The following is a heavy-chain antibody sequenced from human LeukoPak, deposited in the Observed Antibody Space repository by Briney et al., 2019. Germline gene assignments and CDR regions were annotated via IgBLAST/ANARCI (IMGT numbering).Heavy chain of an antibody. CDR2: ISYDGSNK. CDR3: AKVNGYYFDY. CDR1: GFTFSSYA. V-gene: IGHV3-30-3*01. Sequence: GGSLRLSCAASGFTFSSYAMHWVRQAPGKGLEWVAVISYDGSNKYYADSVKGRFTISRDNSKNTLYLQMNSLRAEDTAVYYCAKVNGYYFDYWGQGTLVTVSS. J-gene: IGHJ4*02. D-gene: IGHD3-16*01.